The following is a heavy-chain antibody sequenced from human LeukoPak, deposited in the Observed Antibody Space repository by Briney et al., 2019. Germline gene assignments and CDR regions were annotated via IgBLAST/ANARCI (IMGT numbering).Heavy chain of an antibody. J-gene: IGHJ4*02. CDR2: INHSGST. V-gene: IGHV4-34*01. CDR3: ARPRYGSGSLDS. D-gene: IGHD3-10*01. CDR1: GESFSGHY. Sequence: SETLSLTCAVYGESFSGHYWTWIRQPPGRGLDWIGEINHSGSTTSNPSLNNRVTMSVDTSKNQFSLKLTSVTAADTAVYCARPRYGSGSLDSWGQGTLVTVSS.